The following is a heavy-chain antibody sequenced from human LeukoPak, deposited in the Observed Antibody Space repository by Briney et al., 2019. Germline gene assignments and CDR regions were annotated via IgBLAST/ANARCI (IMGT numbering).Heavy chain of an antibody. CDR2: IYHSGST. J-gene: IGHJ3*02. D-gene: IGHD3-22*01. CDR1: GGSISSSSYY. Sequence: SETLSLTCTVSGGSISSSSYYWGWIRQPPGKGLEWIGEIYHSGSTNYNPSLKSRVTISVDKSKNQFSLKLSSVTAADTAVYYCARHRPRRPRLYYYDSSGYPDAFDIWGQGTMVTVSS. CDR3: ARHRPRRPRLYYYDSSGYPDAFDI. V-gene: IGHV4-39*01.